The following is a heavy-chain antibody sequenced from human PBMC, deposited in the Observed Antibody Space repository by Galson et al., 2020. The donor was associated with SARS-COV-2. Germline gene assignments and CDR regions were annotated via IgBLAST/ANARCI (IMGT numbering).Heavy chain of an antibody. CDR3: ARGMGGTVLVRYIYGLDV. J-gene: IGHJ6*02. CDR1: GFTLNSFS. V-gene: IGHV3-21*01. Sequence: PGGSLRLSCAASGFTLNSFSMTWVRQAPGKGLEWVSSISSGSVYIYQADSVKGRFTISRDNAKNALYLQMNRLRAEDTAVYYCARGMGGTVLVRYIYGLDVWGPGTTVTVSS. CDR2: ISSGSVYI. D-gene: IGHD2-21*01.